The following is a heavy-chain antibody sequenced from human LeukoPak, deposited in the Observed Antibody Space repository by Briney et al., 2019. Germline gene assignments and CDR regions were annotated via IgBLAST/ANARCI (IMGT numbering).Heavy chain of an antibody. CDR2: IYSSGST. CDR3: ARVYSSGWYAGYFDY. J-gene: IGHJ4*02. CDR1: GASISDYC. D-gene: IGHD6-19*01. V-gene: IGHV4-59*01. Sequence: SETLSLTCTISGASISDYCWSWIRQSPGKGLEWIGYIYSSGSTNYNPSLKSRVTISVDTSKNQFSLKLSSVTAADTAVYYCARVYSSGWYAGYFDYWGQGTLVTVSS.